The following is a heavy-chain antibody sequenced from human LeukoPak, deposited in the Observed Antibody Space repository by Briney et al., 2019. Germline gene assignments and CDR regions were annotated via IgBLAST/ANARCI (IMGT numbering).Heavy chain of an antibody. Sequence: GGSLRLSCAASGFTFSNYGMHWVRQAPGKGLEWVAVISYDGGNKYYADSVKGRFTISRDNSKNTLYPQMNSLRPEDTAVYYCAKEPYSSGWYGCNWFDPWGQGTLVTVSS. CDR3: AKEPYSSGWYGCNWFDP. CDR2: ISYDGGNK. J-gene: IGHJ5*02. V-gene: IGHV3-30*18. CDR1: GFTFSNYG. D-gene: IGHD6-19*01.